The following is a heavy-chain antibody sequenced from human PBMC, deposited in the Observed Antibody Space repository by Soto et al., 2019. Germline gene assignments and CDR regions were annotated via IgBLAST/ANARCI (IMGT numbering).Heavy chain of an antibody. CDR2: IHHSGST. CDR1: GGSISSSNW. J-gene: IGHJ6*02. Sequence: PSETLSLTCAVSGGSISSSNWWSWVRQPPGKELEWIGDIHHSGSTNYNPSLKSRVTISVDKSKNQFSLKLSSVTAADTAVYYCASSFSSVTTRLYYFYGMDVWGQGTTVTVSS. V-gene: IGHV4-4*02. CDR3: ASSFSSVTTRLYYFYGMDV. D-gene: IGHD4-17*01.